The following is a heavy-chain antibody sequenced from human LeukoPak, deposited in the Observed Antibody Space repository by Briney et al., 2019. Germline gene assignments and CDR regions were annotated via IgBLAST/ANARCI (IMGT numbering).Heavy chain of an antibody. D-gene: IGHD3-10*01. CDR3: ARMVKKYGSGSLDY. CDR1: GGSISSGGYY. Sequence: TSETLSLTCTVSGGSISSGGYYWSWIRQPAGKGLEWIGRIYTSGNTNYNPSLKSRATISVDTSKNQFSLELSSVTAADTAVYYCARMVKKYGSGSLDYWGQGTLVTVSS. CDR2: IYTSGNT. J-gene: IGHJ4*02. V-gene: IGHV4-61*02.